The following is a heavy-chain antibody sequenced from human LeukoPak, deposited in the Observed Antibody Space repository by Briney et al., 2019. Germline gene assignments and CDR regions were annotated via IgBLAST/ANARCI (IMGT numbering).Heavy chain of an antibody. V-gene: IGHV1-46*01. CDR1: GYTFTSYY. D-gene: IGHD5-24*01. CDR3: AYLQTEAGDFDY. J-gene: IGHJ4*02. CDR2: INPSGGST. Sequence: ASVKVSCEASGYTFTSYYMHWVRQAPGQGLEWMGIINPSGGSTSYAQKFQGRVTMTRDTSTSTVYMELSSLRPEDTAVYYCAYLQTEAGDFDYWGQGTLVTVSS.